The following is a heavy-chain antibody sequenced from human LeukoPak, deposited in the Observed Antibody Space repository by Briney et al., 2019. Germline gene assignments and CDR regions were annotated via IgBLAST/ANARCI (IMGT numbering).Heavy chain of an antibody. V-gene: IGHV4-4*02. CDR3: ARGYGPSY. Sequence: SETLSLTCAVSGDSITNTNWWNWVRQPPGKGLEWIAEIDHRGNTNYNPSLKSRVTISADKSKNQFSLKLNSVTAADTAVYYCARGYGPSYWGQGTLVTVSA. D-gene: IGHD4-17*01. CDR1: GDSITNTNW. CDR2: IDHRGNT. J-gene: IGHJ4*02.